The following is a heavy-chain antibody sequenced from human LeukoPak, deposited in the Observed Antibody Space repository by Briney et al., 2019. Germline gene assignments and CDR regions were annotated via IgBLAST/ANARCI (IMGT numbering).Heavy chain of an antibody. Sequence: ASVKVSCKASGYTFTSYDINWVRQATGQGLEWMGWISAYNGNTNYAQKLQGRVTMTTDTSTSTAYMELRSLRSDDTAVYYCASATRFLEWLRFDYWGQGTLVTVSS. J-gene: IGHJ4*02. V-gene: IGHV1-18*01. CDR3: ASATRFLEWLRFDY. D-gene: IGHD3-3*01. CDR1: GYTFTSYD. CDR2: ISAYNGNT.